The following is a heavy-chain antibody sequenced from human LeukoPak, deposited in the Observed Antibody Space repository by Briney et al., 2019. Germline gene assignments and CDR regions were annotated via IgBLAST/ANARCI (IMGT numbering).Heavy chain of an antibody. V-gene: IGHV3-23*01. CDR1: GFTFREYA. J-gene: IGHJ6*02. CDR2: ISGSGGAT. D-gene: IGHD6-19*01. Sequence: GGSLRLSCAASGFTFREYALNWVRQAPGKGLEWVSDISGSGGATHYADSVKGRFTISRDNSKKTLYLEMNGLRVEDTAVYYCAKVGWTIQGHYYGMDVWGQGTTVTVSS. CDR3: AKVGWTIQGHYYGMDV.